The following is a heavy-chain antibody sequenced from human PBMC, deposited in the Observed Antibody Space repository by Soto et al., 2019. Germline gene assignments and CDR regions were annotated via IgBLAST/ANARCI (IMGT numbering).Heavy chain of an antibody. CDR3: AKELVLD. J-gene: IGHJ4*02. V-gene: IGHV3-23*01. D-gene: IGHD3-10*01. Sequence: EVQLLESGGGLVQPGGSLRLSCAASGFTFSSYAMNWVRQAPGKGLEWVSDISGSGGATYYADSVKGRFTISRDKSKNTLFLQMNSLRAEDTAIYYCAKELVLDWGLGTLVTVSS. CDR2: ISGSGGAT. CDR1: GFTFSSYA.